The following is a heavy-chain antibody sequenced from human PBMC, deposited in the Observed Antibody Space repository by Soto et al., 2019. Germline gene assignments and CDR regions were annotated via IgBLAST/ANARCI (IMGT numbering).Heavy chain of an antibody. D-gene: IGHD7-27*01. CDR2: IYYSGST. Sequence: SETLSLTCTVSGGSISSGGYYWSWIRQHPGKGLEWIGYIYYSGSTYYNPSLKSRVTISVDTSKNQFSLKLSSVTAADTAVYYCARAGPILGNFDYWGQGTLVTVSS. CDR1: GGSISSGGYY. CDR3: ARAGPILGNFDY. V-gene: IGHV4-31*03. J-gene: IGHJ4*02.